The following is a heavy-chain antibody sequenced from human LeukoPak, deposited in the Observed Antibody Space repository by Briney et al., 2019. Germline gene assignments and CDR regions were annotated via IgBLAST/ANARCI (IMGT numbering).Heavy chain of an antibody. D-gene: IGHD3-22*01. CDR3: ARDTAYYYDSSGYPVDAFDI. V-gene: IGHV1-8*01. Sequence: GASVKVSCKASGYTFTSYDINWVRQATGQGLEWMGWMNPNSGNTGYAQKFQGRVTMTRNTSISTAYMKLSSLRSEDTAVYYCARDTAYYYDSSGYPVDAFDIWGQGTMVTVSP. J-gene: IGHJ3*02. CDR1: GYTFTSYD. CDR2: MNPNSGNT.